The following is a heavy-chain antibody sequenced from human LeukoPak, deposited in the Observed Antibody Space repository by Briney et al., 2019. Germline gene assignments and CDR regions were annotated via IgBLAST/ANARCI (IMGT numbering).Heavy chain of an antibody. D-gene: IGHD1-1*01. CDR1: GFSFSRYG. Sequence: GGSLRLSCAASGFSFSRYGMHWVRQAPGKGLQWVAFIPYDGSKKYYAESVKGRFTISRDNAKNTLYLQMNSLRAEDTAVYYCARLIPQHWRIEYWGQGPLVTVSS. J-gene: IGHJ4*02. V-gene: IGHV3-30*02. CDR2: IPYDGSKK. CDR3: ARLIPQHWRIEY.